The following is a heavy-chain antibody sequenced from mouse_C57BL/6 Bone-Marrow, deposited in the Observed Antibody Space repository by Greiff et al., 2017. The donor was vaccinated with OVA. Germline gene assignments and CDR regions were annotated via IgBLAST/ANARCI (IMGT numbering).Heavy chain of an antibody. Sequence: VQLQQPWAELVKPGASVKLSCKASGYTFTSYWMHWVKQRPGQGLEWIGMIHPNSGSTNYNEKFKSKATLTVDKSSSTAYMQLSSLTSEDSAVYYCARDDYGDAYWGQGTLVTVSA. D-gene: IGHD2-4*01. CDR2: IHPNSGST. CDR3: ARDDYGDAY. CDR1: GYTFTSYW. V-gene: IGHV1-64*01. J-gene: IGHJ3*01.